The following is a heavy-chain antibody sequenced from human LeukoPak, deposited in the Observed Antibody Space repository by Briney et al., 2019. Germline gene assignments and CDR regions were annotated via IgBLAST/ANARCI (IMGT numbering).Heavy chain of an antibody. V-gene: IGHV4-4*02. CDR2: IYHSGST. Sequence: SGTLSLTCAVSGGSISSSNWWSWVRQPPGKGLGWIGEIYHSGSTNYNPSLKSRVTISVDKSKNQFSLKLSSVTAADTAVYYCAKAEIAVAGNFDYWGQGTLVTVSS. CDR1: GGSISSSNW. J-gene: IGHJ4*02. CDR3: AKAEIAVAGNFDY. D-gene: IGHD6-19*01.